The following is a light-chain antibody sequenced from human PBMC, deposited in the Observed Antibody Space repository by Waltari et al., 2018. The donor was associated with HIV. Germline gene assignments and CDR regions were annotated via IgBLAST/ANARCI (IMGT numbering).Light chain of an antibody. Sequence: DIVMTQSPDSLAVSLGERATINCKSSQSVLYSSNNKNYLAWYHQKPGQPPKLLIYSASTRGSDVPDLFSGSVPGTDFTLPISVLQAEDVAVYYCQQYYSTPRSFGQGTKLEIK. CDR1: QSVLYSSNNKNY. CDR3: QQYYSTPRS. V-gene: IGKV4-1*01. CDR2: SAS. J-gene: IGKJ2*04.